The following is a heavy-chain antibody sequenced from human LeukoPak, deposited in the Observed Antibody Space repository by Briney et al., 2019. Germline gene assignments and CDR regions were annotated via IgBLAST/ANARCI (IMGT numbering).Heavy chain of an antibody. D-gene: IGHD5-24*01. J-gene: IGHJ4*02. CDR1: GGSISSYY. V-gene: IGHV4-59*01. CDR3: ARGLDGYYPFDY. CDR2: IYYSGSN. Sequence: NPSETLSLTCTVSGGSISSYYWSWIRQPPGKGLEWIGYIYYSGSNNYNPSLKSRVTISVDTSKNQFSLKLSSVTAADTAVYYCARGLDGYYPFDYWGQGTLVTVSS.